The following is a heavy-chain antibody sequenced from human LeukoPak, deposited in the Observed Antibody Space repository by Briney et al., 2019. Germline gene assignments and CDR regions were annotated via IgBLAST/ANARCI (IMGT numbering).Heavy chain of an antibody. CDR3: ASSHSSGSYYLDY. D-gene: IGHD3-10*01. Sequence: ASVKVSCKVSGYTLTELSMHWVRQAPGKGLEWMGGFDPEDGETIYAQKFQGRVAMTEDTSTDTAYMELSSLRSEDTAVYYCASSHSSGSYYLDYWGQGTLVTVSS. V-gene: IGHV1-24*01. CDR1: GYTLTELS. CDR2: FDPEDGET. J-gene: IGHJ4*02.